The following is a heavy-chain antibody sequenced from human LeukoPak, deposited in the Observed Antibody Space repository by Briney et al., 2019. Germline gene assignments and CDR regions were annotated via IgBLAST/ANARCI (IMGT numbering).Heavy chain of an antibody. V-gene: IGHV3-21*01. CDR2: ISRSSSYI. J-gene: IGHJ4*02. D-gene: IGHD5-18*01. Sequence: GGSLRLSCAASGFTFSTYSMNWVRQAPGKGLEWVSSISRSSSYIYYADSVKGRFTISRDNTKNSLYLQMNSLRAEDTAVYYCARVPRGGAAMVYYFDYWGQGTLVTVSS. CDR1: GFTFSTYS. CDR3: ARVPRGGAAMVYYFDY.